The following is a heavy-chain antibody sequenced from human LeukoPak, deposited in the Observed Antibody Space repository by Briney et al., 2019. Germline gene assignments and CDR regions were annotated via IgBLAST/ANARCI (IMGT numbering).Heavy chain of an antibody. Sequence: GGSLRLSCAASGFTFNTYDMHWVRQAPGKGLEWVAFIRYDGSNKYYTDSVKGRFTISRDNSKNTLYLQMNSLRAEDTAVYYCAREGSSCLDYWGQGTLVTVSS. V-gene: IGHV3-30*02. D-gene: IGHD6-13*01. J-gene: IGHJ4*02. CDR2: IRYDGSNK. CDR1: GFTFNTYD. CDR3: AREGSSCLDY.